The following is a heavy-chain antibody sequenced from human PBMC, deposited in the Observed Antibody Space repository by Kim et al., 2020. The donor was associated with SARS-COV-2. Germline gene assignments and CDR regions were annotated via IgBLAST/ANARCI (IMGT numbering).Heavy chain of an antibody. CDR3: ARSQNYDILTGYGY. D-gene: IGHD3-9*01. J-gene: IGHJ4*02. Sequence: AQKFQGRVNMTRNTSISTAYMELSSLRSEDTAVYYCARSQNYDILTGYGYWGQGTLVTVSS. V-gene: IGHV1-8*01.